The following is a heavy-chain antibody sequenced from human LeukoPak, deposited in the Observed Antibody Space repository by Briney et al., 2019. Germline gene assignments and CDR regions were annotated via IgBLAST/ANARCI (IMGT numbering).Heavy chain of an antibody. CDR2: IYPGDSDT. Sequence: GESLKISCKGSGYSFTSYCIGWVRQIPGKGLEWMGIIYPGDSDTRYSPSFQGQVTISADKSISTAYLQWRSLKASDTAMYYCARAYAAPGAFDIWGQGTMVTVSS. CDR3: ARAYAAPGAFDI. CDR1: GYSFTSYC. J-gene: IGHJ3*02. D-gene: IGHD2-2*01. V-gene: IGHV5-51*01.